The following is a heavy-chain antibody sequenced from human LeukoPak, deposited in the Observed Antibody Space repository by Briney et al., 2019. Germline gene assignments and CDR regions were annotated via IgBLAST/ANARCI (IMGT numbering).Heavy chain of an antibody. J-gene: IGHJ5*02. D-gene: IGHD4-17*01. CDR2: SSHSGNI. CDR1: GESFRAYY. V-gene: IGHV4-34*01. CDR3: AGGDYGNQRSNNWFDP. Sequence: PSETLSLTCAVYGESFRAYYWTWLRQPPGKVLEWIGESSHSGNINYNPSLKSRVTISVDTSKNQFSLRLSSVTAADTAVYYCAGGDYGNQRSNNWFDPWGQGTLVTVSS.